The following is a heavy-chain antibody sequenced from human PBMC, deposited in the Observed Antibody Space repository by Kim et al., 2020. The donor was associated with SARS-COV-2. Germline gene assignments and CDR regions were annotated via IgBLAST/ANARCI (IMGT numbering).Heavy chain of an antibody. J-gene: IGHJ3*02. Sequence: AQKVQGRVTITADESTSTAYMELSSLRSEDTAVYYCARVAAGTARCAFDIWGQGTMVTVSS. V-gene: IGHV1-69*01. D-gene: IGHD6-13*01. CDR3: ARVAAGTARCAFDI.